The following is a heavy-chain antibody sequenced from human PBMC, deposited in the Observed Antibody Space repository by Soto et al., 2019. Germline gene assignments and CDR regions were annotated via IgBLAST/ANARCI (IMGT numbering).Heavy chain of an antibody. CDR2: IIPIFGTP. J-gene: IGHJ4*02. Sequence: QVQLVQSGAEVKKPGSSVRVSCKASGGTFSSFAMSWVRQAPGQGLEWIGGIIPIFGTPYYAQNFQGRVTIAADESTSTAYMELSRLRSEDTAVYYCAREFRRNSGHFDYWGQGTLVTVSS. D-gene: IGHD1-1*01. V-gene: IGHV1-69*01. CDR1: GGTFSSFA. CDR3: AREFRRNSGHFDY.